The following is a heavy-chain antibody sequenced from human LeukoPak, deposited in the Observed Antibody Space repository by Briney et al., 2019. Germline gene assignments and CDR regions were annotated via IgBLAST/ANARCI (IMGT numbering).Heavy chain of an antibody. CDR2: IIPIFGTA. CDR3: ASWRDGYNSADY. J-gene: IGHJ4*02. CDR1: GGTFSSYA. V-gene: IGHV1-69*05. D-gene: IGHD5-24*01. Sequence: ASVKVSCNASGGTFSSYAISWVRQAPGQGLEWMGRIIPIFGTANYAQKFQGRVTITTDESTSTAYMELSSLRSEDTAVYYCASWRDGYNSADYWGQGTLVTVSS.